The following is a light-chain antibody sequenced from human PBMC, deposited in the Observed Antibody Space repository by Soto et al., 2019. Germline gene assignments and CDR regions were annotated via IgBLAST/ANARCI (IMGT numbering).Light chain of an antibody. Sequence: SVLTQPPSASGTPGQRVTISCCGSSSNIGSNTVNLYQQLPGKAPKLLIYSNNQRPSGVPDRFSGSKSGTSASLAISGLQYEDEADYYCAAWDDSLDGYDFGTGPKVTV. CDR1: SSNIGSNT. J-gene: IGLJ1*01. V-gene: IGLV1-44*01. CDR3: AAWDDSLDGYD. CDR2: SNN.